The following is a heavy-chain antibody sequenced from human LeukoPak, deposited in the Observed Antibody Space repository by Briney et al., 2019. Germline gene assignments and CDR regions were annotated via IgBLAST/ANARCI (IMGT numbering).Heavy chain of an antibody. CDR2: IYYSGRT. CDR3: ASHYYGSGPTDMILDV. V-gene: IGHV4-30-4*01. D-gene: IGHD3-10*01. Sequence: SQTLSLTCTVSGGSISSGDYYWSWIRQPPGKGLEWIGYIYYSGRTCYNPSLKSRVTISVDTSKNQFSLKLSSVTAADTAVYYCASHYYGSGPTDMILDVWGQGTTVTVSS. J-gene: IGHJ6*02. CDR1: GGSISSGDYY.